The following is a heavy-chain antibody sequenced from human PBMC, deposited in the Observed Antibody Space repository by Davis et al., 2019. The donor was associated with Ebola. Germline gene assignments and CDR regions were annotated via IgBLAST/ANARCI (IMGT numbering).Heavy chain of an antibody. D-gene: IGHD3-10*01. CDR2: ISVYNGNT. J-gene: IGHJ6*02. CDR1: GGTFSSYG. V-gene: IGHV1-18*01. CDR3: ARDGVAAPFGDYYYGMDV. Sequence: AASVKVSCKASGGTFSSYGISWVRQAPGQGLEWMGWISVYNGNTNYAQKLQGRVTMTTDTSTSTAYMELRSLRSDDTAVYYCARDGVAAPFGDYYYGMDVWGQGTTVTVSS.